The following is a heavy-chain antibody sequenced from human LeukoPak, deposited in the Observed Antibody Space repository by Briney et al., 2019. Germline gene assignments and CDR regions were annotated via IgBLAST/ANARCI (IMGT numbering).Heavy chain of an antibody. Sequence: PSETLSLTCTVSGVSISGYYWSWLRQPPGKGLEWIGYIYYSGSTYYNPSLKSRVTMSVDTSKNQFSLKLSSVTAADTAVYYCARLFGLWFDPWGQGTLVTVSS. J-gene: IGHJ5*02. D-gene: IGHD2-21*01. CDR3: ARLFGLWFDP. V-gene: IGHV4-59*12. CDR2: IYYSGST. CDR1: GVSISGYY.